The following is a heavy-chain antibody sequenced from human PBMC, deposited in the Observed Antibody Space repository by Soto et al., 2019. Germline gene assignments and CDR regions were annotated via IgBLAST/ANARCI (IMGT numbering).Heavy chain of an antibody. CDR2: MNPNSGNT. CDR1: GYTFTSYD. CDR3: ARGLPSRTGFLEWLLDDY. V-gene: IGHV1-8*01. Sequence: ASVKVSCKASGYTFTSYDINWVRQATGQGLEWMGWMNPNSGNTGYAQKFQGRVTMTRNTSISTAYMELSSLRSEDTAVYYCARGLPSRTGFLEWLLDDYWGQGTLVTVSS. J-gene: IGHJ4*02. D-gene: IGHD3-3*01.